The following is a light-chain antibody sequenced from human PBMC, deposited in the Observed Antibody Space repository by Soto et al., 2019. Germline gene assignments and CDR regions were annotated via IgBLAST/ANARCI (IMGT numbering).Light chain of an antibody. CDR1: QSISSW. CDR2: DAS. CDR3: QQYNSYWT. V-gene: IGKV1-5*01. Sequence: DVQMTQSPSTLSASVGDRVTITCRASQSISSWLAWYQQKPGKAPKLLIYDASSLESGVPSRLSGSGSGTVLTLTISSLQPDDFATYYCQQYNSYWTFGQGTKVDIK. J-gene: IGKJ1*01.